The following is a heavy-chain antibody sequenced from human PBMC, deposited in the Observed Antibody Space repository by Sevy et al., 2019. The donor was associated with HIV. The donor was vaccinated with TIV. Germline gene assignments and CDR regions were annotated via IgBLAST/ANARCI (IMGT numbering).Heavy chain of an antibody. Sequence: SETLSLTCTVSGGSISSYYWSWIRQPPGKGLEWIGYIYYSGSTNYNPSLKSRVTISVDTSKNQFSLKLSSVTAADTAVYYCAGHSARDGYNIFYYFDYWGQGTLVTVSS. D-gene: IGHD5-12*01. CDR2: IYYSGST. CDR3: AGHSARDGYNIFYYFDY. V-gene: IGHV4-59*08. J-gene: IGHJ4*02. CDR1: GGSISSYY.